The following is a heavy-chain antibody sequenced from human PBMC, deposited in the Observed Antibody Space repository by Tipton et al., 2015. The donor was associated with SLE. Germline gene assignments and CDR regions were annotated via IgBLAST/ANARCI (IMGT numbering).Heavy chain of an antibody. D-gene: IGHD2-2*01. CDR1: GFTFSNAW. V-gene: IGHV3-15*01. CDR3: TTDAVPAAISWFDP. J-gene: IGHJ5*02. Sequence: SLRLSCAASGFTFSNAWMSWVRQAPGKGLEWVGRIKSKTDGGTTDYAAPVKGRFTISRDDSKNTLYLQMNSLKTEDTAVYYCTTDAVPAAISWFDPWGQGTLVTVSS. CDR2: IKSKTDGGTT.